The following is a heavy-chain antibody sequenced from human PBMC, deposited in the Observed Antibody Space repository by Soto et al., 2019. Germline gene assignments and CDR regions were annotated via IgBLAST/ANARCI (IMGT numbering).Heavy chain of an antibody. CDR3: TTDLRYSSSWYWGNYYYYYMDV. Sequence: GGSLRLSCAASGFTFSNAWMSWVRQAPGKGPEWVGRIKSKTDGGTTDYAAPVKGRFTISRDDSKNTLYLQMNSLKTEDTAVYYCTTDLRYSSSWYWGNYYYYYMDVWGKGTTVTVSS. V-gene: IGHV3-15*01. CDR1: GFTFSNAW. J-gene: IGHJ6*03. CDR2: IKSKTDGGTT. D-gene: IGHD6-13*01.